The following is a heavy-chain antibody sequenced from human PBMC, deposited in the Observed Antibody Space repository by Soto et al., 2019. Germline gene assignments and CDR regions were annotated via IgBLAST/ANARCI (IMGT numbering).Heavy chain of an antibody. CDR2: IGPSDSYT. Sequence: GESLKISCKGSGYSFTSYWISWVRQMPGKGLEWMGRIGPSDSYTNYSPSFQGHVTISADKSISTAYLQWSSLKASDTAMYYCARWALGYCSSTSCYWEDYYYYGMDVWGQGTTVTVSS. D-gene: IGHD2-2*01. CDR3: ARWALGYCSSTSCYWEDYYYYGMDV. V-gene: IGHV5-10-1*01. J-gene: IGHJ6*02. CDR1: GYSFTSYW.